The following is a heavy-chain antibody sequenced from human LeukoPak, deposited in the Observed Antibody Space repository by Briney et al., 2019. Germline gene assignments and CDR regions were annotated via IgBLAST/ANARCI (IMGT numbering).Heavy chain of an antibody. CDR2: IRSGGTTL. J-gene: IGHJ4*02. CDR1: GFNFDTYE. Sequence: GGSLRLSCATSGFNFDTYEMNWVRQAPGKGLEWVSHIRSGGTTLYYADSVKGRFTISRDTAKTSLYLQMNSLRAEDTAVYYCASALPTVTYFDSWGQGTLVTVSS. CDR3: ASALPTVTYFDS. D-gene: IGHD4-17*01. V-gene: IGHV3-48*03.